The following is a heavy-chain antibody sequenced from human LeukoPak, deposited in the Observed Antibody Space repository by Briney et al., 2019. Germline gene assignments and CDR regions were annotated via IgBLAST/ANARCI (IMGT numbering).Heavy chain of an antibody. V-gene: IGHV4-39*01. J-gene: IGHJ4*02. CDR3: ARLRLPRGHFDY. CDR2: IYHGTDT. CDR1: SASISNDIYF. D-gene: IGHD2-15*01. Sequence: SETLSLTCTVSSASISNDIYFWGSIRQSPGRGLEWIATIYHGTDTYHSPSLKGRVTISKDMSKNQLSLKMASVTAADTAVYYCARLRLPRGHFDYWGQGTLVTVSS.